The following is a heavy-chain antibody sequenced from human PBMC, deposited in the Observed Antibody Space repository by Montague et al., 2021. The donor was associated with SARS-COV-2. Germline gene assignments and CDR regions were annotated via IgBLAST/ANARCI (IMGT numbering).Heavy chain of an antibody. CDR2: INRSGSI. D-gene: IGHD3-22*01. V-gene: IGHV4-34*01. CDR1: GGSFSGYY. Sequence: SETLSLTCAVYGGSFSGYYWSWIRQPPGKGLEWIGEINRSGSINYNPSLKGRVTISVDTSKNQFSLKLSSVTAADTAVYYCARVPDYYDSSGYYFDAFDIWGQGTMVTVSS. J-gene: IGHJ3*02. CDR3: ARVPDYYDSSGYYFDAFDI.